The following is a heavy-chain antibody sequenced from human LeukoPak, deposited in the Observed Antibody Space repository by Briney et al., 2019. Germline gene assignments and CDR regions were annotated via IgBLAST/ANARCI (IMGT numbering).Heavy chain of an antibody. CDR3: ARRYCSSTSCGDAFDI. Sequence: GGSLRLSCAASGFTFSSYAMSWVRQAPGKGLEWVSAISGSGGSTYYADSVKGRFTISRDNAKNSLYLQMNSLRAEDTAVYYCARRYCSSTSCGDAFDIWGQGTMVTVSS. J-gene: IGHJ3*02. D-gene: IGHD2-2*01. V-gene: IGHV3-23*01. CDR2: ISGSGGST. CDR1: GFTFSSYA.